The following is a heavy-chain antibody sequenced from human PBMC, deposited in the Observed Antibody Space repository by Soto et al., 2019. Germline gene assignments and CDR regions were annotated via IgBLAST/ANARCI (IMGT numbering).Heavy chain of an antibody. CDR3: ARAGPATCTSFSCFAYSPDV. D-gene: IGHD2-8*01. J-gene: IGHJ6*04. CDR1: GLTFSSYG. V-gene: IGHV3-74*01. Sequence: GGSLRLSCEASGLTFSSYGMHWVRQIPGKGLEWVSRINNDGSITNYADSVKGRFTISRDNAESTLFLQMSSLRAEDTAVYYCARAGPATCTSFSCFAYSPDVWGTGTTVTVSS. CDR2: INNDGSIT.